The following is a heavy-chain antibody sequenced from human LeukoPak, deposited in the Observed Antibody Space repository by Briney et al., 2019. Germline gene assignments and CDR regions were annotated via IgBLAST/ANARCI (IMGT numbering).Heavy chain of an antibody. V-gene: IGHV3-66*01. CDR1: GFTFSNSA. D-gene: IGHD6-13*01. J-gene: IGHJ6*03. CDR3: ARVSNSSSWYLMNYYYYMDV. CDR2: IYSAGTT. Sequence: PGGSLRLSCAASGFTFSNSAMSWVRQAPGKGLEWVSVIYSAGTTYYADSVKGRFTISRDNAKNTLYLQMNSLRAEDTAVYYCARVSNSSSWYLMNYYYYMDVWGKGTTVTVSS.